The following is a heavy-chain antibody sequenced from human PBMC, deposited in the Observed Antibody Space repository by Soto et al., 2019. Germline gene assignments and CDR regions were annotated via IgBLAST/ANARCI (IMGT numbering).Heavy chain of an antibody. Sequence: EVQLVGSGGDLVQPGGSLRLSCAASGFTFSSHWMHWVRQDPGKGLVWVSGINNDGSGTYYADSVKGRFTISRDNAKNTLYLQMISLRAGDTAVYYCGSVLDNWGQRTLVTVSS. CDR3: GSVLDN. D-gene: IGHD2-2*03. J-gene: IGHJ4*02. CDR2: INNDGSGT. V-gene: IGHV3-74*01. CDR1: GFTFSSHW.